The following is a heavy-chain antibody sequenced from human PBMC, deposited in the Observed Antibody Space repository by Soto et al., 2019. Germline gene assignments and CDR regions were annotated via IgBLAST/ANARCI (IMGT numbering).Heavy chain of an antibody. CDR1: GFVFSSYG. CDR3: ASHVDADY. D-gene: IGHD5-12*01. CDR2: IWYDGSNK. J-gene: IGHJ4*02. Sequence: QVQLVESGGGVVQPGRSLRLSCAASGFVFSSYGMHWVRQAPGKGLEWVAVIWYDGSNKYYADSVKVRFTISRDNSKNTLYLQMDCLRAEDMAVYYCASHVDADYWCQGTLVTVSS. V-gene: IGHV3-33*01.